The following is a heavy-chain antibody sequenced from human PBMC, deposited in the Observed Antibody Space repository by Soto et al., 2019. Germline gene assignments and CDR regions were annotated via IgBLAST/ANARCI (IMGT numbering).Heavy chain of an antibody. Sequence: SETLSLTCAVYGGSFSGYYWSWIRQPPGKGLEWIGEINHSGSTNYNPSLKSRVTISVDTSKNQFSLKLSSVTAADTAVYYCARGYCSSTSCYPREDYFDYWGQGTLVTVS. D-gene: IGHD2-2*01. V-gene: IGHV4-34*01. CDR1: GGSFSGYY. J-gene: IGHJ4*02. CDR2: INHSGST. CDR3: ARGYCSSTSCYPREDYFDY.